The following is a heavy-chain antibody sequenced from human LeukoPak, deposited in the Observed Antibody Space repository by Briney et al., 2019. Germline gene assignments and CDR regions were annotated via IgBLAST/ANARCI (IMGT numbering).Heavy chain of an antibody. Sequence: GESLQISCKGSGYSFTSYWIGWVRQMPGKGLEWMGIIYPGDSDTRYSPSFQGQVTISADKSISTAYLQWSSLKASDTAMYYCARLRLFGAIQVNGMDVWGQGTTVTVSS. J-gene: IGHJ6*02. CDR1: GYSFTSYW. CDR3: ARLRLFGAIQVNGMDV. D-gene: IGHD3-10*01. V-gene: IGHV5-51*01. CDR2: IYPGDSDT.